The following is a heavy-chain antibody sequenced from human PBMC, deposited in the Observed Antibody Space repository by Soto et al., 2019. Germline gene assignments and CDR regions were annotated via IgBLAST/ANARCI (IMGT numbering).Heavy chain of an antibody. CDR1: GFTFSSYG. D-gene: IGHD3-22*01. J-gene: IGHJ4*02. CDR3: ARFLYDSSGYSEIDF. V-gene: IGHV3-33*01. CDR2: IWYDGSNK. Sequence: GGSLRLSCAASGFTFSSYGMHWVRQAPGKGLEWVAVIWYDGSNKYYADSVKGRFTISRDNSKNTLFLQMNSLRAEDTAIYYCARFLYDSSGYSEIDFWGQGTLVTVSS.